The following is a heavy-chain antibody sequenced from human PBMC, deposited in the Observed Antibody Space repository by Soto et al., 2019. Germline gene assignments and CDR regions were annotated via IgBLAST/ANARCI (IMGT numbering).Heavy chain of an antibody. CDR3: ARASDYDILTGYPNWFDP. J-gene: IGHJ5*02. D-gene: IGHD3-9*01. V-gene: IGHV1-69*13. CDR1: GGTFSSYA. Sequence: SVKVSCKASGGTFSSYAISWVRQAPGQGLEWMGGIIPIFGTANYAQKFQGRVTITADESTSTAYMELSSLRSEDTAVYYCARASDYDILTGYPNWFDPWGQGTLVTVSS. CDR2: IIPIFGTA.